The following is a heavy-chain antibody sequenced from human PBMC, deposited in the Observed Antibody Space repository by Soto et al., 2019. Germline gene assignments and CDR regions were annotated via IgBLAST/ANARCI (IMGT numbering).Heavy chain of an antibody. D-gene: IGHD6-6*01. V-gene: IGHV1-2*04. Sequence: QVQLVQSGAEVKKPGASVKVSCKASGYTFTGYYMHWVRQAPGQGLEWMGWINPNSGGTNYAQKFQGWVTMTRDTSISTAYMELSRLRSDDTAVYXXXXXXXGYSSSSYWFDPWGQGTLVTVSS. CDR1: GYTFTGYY. CDR2: INPNSGGT. J-gene: IGHJ5*02. CDR3: XXXXXGYSSSSYWFDP.